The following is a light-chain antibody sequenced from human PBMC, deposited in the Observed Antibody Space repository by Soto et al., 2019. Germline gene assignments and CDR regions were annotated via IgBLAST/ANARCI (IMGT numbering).Light chain of an antibody. J-gene: IGLJ2*01. CDR3: SSYTSSTFVV. Sequence: QSVLTQPASVSGSPGQSITISCTGTSSDVGGYNYVSWYQQHPGKAPKLMIYDVSNLPSGVSNRFSGSKSGNTASLTISGLQAEDEADYYCSSYTSSTFVVFGGGTKLTVL. CDR2: DVS. CDR1: SSDVGGYNY. V-gene: IGLV2-14*01.